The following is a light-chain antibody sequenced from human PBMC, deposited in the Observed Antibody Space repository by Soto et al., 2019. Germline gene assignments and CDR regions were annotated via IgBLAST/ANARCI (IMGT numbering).Light chain of an antibody. CDR2: QVS. Sequence: LTQPASVSGSPGQSITISCTGASSDVGGYYYVSWYQHHPGKAPKLIIYQVSNRPSGVSNRFSGSKSGNTASLTISGLQAEDEADYYCSSYTSSNTFYVFGTGTKVTVL. CDR3: SSYTSSNTFYV. J-gene: IGLJ1*01. V-gene: IGLV2-14*01. CDR1: SSDVGGYYY.